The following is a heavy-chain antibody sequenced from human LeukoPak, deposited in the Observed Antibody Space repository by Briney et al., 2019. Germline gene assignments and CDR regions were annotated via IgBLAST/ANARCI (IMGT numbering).Heavy chain of an antibody. CDR1: GFSFGSYP. CDR2: ISETGDVT. J-gene: IGHJ4*02. CDR3: ARDSSHYLGSSDY. V-gene: IGHV3-23*01. D-gene: IGHD6-6*01. Sequence: GGSLRLSCVVSGFSFGSYPMSWVRQAPGKGLEWVSVISETGDVTHYADSMKGRFTISRDNIKNTLNLQMNSLRAEDTAIYYCARDSSHYLGSSDYWGQGTLVTVSP.